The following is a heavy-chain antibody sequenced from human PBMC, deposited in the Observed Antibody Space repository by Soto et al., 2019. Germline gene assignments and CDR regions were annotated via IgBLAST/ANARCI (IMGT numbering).Heavy chain of an antibody. Sequence: VQLVESGGGLVQPGGSLRLSCAASGFTVSSNYMSWVRQAPGKGLEWVSVIYSSGSTYYADSVKGRFTISRDNSKNTLYLQMNSLRAEDTAVYYCAREGHSSSWYYFDYWGQGTLVTVSS. J-gene: IGHJ4*02. CDR3: AREGHSSSWYYFDY. CDR2: IYSSGST. D-gene: IGHD6-13*01. CDR1: GFTVSSNY. V-gene: IGHV3-66*01.